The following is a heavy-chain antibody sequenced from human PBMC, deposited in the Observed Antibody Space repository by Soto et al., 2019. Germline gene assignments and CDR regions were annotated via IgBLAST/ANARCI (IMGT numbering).Heavy chain of an antibody. Sequence: ASVKVSCKASGYTFTSYGISWVRQAPGQGLEWMGWINPNSGGTNYAQKFQGWVTMTRDTSISTAYMGLSRLRSDDTAVYYCAEYYYDSSGYPTLPNYYYGMDVWGQGTTVTVSS. J-gene: IGHJ6*02. CDR1: GYTFTSYG. CDR2: INPNSGGT. CDR3: AEYYYDSSGYPTLPNYYYGMDV. V-gene: IGHV1-2*04. D-gene: IGHD3-22*01.